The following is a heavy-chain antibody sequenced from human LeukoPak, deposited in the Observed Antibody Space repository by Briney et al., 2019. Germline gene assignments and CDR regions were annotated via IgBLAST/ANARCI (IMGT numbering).Heavy chain of an antibody. CDR3: ARDTGYYFGSGNYLYYFDY. J-gene: IGHJ4*02. V-gene: IGHV4-4*07. CDR2: MYTSGST. CDR1: GGSISSYY. Sequence: SETLSLTCTVFGGSISSYYWSWIRQPAGKGLEWIGRMYTSGSTNYNPSLTSRVTMSVDTSKNQFSLKLSSVPAADTAVYYCARDTGYYFGSGNYLYYFDYWGQGTLVTVSS. D-gene: IGHD3-10*01.